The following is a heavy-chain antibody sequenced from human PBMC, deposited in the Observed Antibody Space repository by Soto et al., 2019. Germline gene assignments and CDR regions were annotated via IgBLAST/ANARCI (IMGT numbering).Heavy chain of an antibody. J-gene: IGHJ4*02. CDR2: IYYSGST. V-gene: IGHV4-39*01. Sequence: QLQLQESGPGLVKPSETLSLTCTVSGGSISSSSYYWGWIRQPPGKGLEWIGSIYYSGSTYYNPSLKSRVIISVDTSKNQFSLKLSSVTAADTAVYYCARQIVGATHFDYWGQGTLVTVSS. CDR3: ARQIVGATHFDY. CDR1: GGSISSSSYY. D-gene: IGHD1-26*01.